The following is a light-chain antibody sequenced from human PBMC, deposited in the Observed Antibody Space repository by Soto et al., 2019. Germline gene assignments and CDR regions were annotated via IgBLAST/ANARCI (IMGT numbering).Light chain of an antibody. J-gene: IGKJ1*01. V-gene: IGKV3-20*01. CDR1: QSVSSSY. Sequence: EIVLTQSPGTLSLSPGERATLSCRASQSVSSSYLAWYQQTPGQAPSLLIYGTSSRATGIPDRFSGSGSVTDFTLTISTLEPEDFAVYYCQQYGRTFGQGTKVEIK. CDR3: QQYGRT. CDR2: GTS.